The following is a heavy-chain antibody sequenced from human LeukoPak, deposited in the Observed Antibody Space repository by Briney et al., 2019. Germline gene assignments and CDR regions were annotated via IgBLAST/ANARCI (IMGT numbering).Heavy chain of an antibody. D-gene: IGHD5-24*01. V-gene: IGHV3-21*01. CDR3: ARDSGDGYNYEDQSLLDY. Sequence: PGGSLRLSCAASGFTFSSYSMNWVRQAPGKGLEWVSSISSSSSYIYYADSVKGRFTISRDNSKNTLYLQMNSLRAEDTAVYYCARDSGDGYNYEDQSLLDYWGQGTLVTVSS. J-gene: IGHJ4*02. CDR2: ISSSSSYI. CDR1: GFTFSSYS.